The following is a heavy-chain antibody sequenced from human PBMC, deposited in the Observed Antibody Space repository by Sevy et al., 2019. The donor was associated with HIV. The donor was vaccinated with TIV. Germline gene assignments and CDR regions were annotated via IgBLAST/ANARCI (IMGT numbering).Heavy chain of an antibody. J-gene: IGHJ6*02. V-gene: IGHV5-51*01. D-gene: IGHD1-1*01. CDR1: GYRFADYW. CDR2: IYPGDSYT. Sequence: GESLKISCKASGYRFADYWIGWVRQMPGKGLEYMGIIYPGDSYTRYSPPFQGQVTISVDKSISTAYLQWSSLKASDSAIYYCARGARGTLPAYYYYTLNVWGQGTTVTVSS. CDR3: ARGARGTLPAYYYYTLNV.